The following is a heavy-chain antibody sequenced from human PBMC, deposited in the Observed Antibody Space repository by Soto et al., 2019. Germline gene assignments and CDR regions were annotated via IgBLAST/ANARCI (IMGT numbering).Heavy chain of an antibody. J-gene: IGHJ6*03. D-gene: IGHD3-3*01. Sequence: PSETLSLTCAVYGGSFSGYYWSWIRQPPGKGLEWIGEINHSGSTNYNPSLKSRVTISVDTSKNQSSLKLSSVTAADTAVYYCARGPFWSGYYPSHYYYYYMDVWGKGTTVTSP. V-gene: IGHV4-34*01. CDR2: INHSGST. CDR1: GGSFSGYY. CDR3: ARGPFWSGYYPSHYYYYYMDV.